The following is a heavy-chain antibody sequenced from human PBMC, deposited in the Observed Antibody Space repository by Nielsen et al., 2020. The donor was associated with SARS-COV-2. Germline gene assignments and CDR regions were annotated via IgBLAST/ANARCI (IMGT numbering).Heavy chain of an antibody. Sequence: SETLSLTCTVSGGSISNDNYYWGWIRQPPGKGLEWIGSIYHSGSTYYNPSLKSRVTISVDTSKNQFSLKLSSVTAADTAVYYCARASISWFDPWGQGTLVTVSS. CDR1: GGSISNDNYY. CDR2: IYHSGST. CDR3: ARASISWFDP. V-gene: IGHV4-39*07. J-gene: IGHJ5*02. D-gene: IGHD4-11*01.